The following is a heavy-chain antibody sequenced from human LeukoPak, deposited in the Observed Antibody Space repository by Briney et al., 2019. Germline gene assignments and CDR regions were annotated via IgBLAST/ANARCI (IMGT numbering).Heavy chain of an antibody. CDR3: ARETREAGSGDHQTDSFDV. V-gene: IGHV3-74*01. Sequence: GGSLRLSCAASRFTFSDYWMHWVRQAPGEGRVWVSRINSDASRPSYADSVKGRFTISRDNAKNILYLQMNSLRVEDTALYYCARETREAGSGDHQTDSFDVWGQGTMVSVSS. D-gene: IGHD2-15*01. CDR2: INSDASRP. CDR1: RFTFSDYW. J-gene: IGHJ3*01.